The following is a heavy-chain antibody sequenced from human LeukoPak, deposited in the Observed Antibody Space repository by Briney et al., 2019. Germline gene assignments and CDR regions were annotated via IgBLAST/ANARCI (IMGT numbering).Heavy chain of an antibody. D-gene: IGHD2-2*01. CDR2: IYYSGST. CDR3: ARGDGGYCSITSCYVIDY. V-gene: IGHV4-30-4*01. Sequence: SETLSLTCTVSGGSISSGDYSWSWIRQPPGKGLEWIGYIYYSGSTYYNPFLKSRVTISVDTSQNQVSLKLSSVTAADTAVYYCARGDGGYCSITSCYVIDYWGQGTLVAVSS. J-gene: IGHJ4*02. CDR1: GGSISSGDYS.